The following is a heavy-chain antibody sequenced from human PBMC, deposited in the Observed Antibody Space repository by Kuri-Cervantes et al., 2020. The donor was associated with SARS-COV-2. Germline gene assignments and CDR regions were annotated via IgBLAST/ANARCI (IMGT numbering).Heavy chain of an antibody. CDR1: GYTFTDYY. CDR2: INTDIGNT. Sequence: VSVKVSCKASGYTFTDYYMHWVRQAPGQRLEWMGWINTDIGNTKYSQKFQGRVTINRDTSASTAYMELSSLRSEDTAIYYCARDMGEVRGIIGWFDPWGQGTLVTVSS. V-gene: IGHV1-3*04. D-gene: IGHD3-10*01. J-gene: IGHJ5*02. CDR3: ARDMGEVRGIIGWFDP.